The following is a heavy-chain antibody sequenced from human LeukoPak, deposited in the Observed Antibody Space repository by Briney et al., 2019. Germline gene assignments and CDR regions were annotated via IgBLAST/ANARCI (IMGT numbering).Heavy chain of an antibody. J-gene: IGHJ3*02. V-gene: IGHV3-48*04. CDR1: GFTFSSYW. CDR2: ISYSGNTI. Sequence: GGSLRLSCAASGFTFSSYWMSWVRQAPGKGLEWVSYISYSGNTIYYADSVKGRFTISRDNAKNSLYLQMNSLRAEDTALYYCARVGRTMTAAGFGAFDIWGQGTMVTVSS. D-gene: IGHD6-13*01. CDR3: ARVGRTMTAAGFGAFDI.